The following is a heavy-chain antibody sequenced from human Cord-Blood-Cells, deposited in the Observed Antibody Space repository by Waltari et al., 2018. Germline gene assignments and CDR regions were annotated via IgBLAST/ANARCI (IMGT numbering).Heavy chain of an antibody. J-gene: IGHJ3*02. CDR1: GFSPSTSGVG. CDR2: IYWDDDK. V-gene: IGHV2-5*02. CDR3: AHYYYDSSGYYEGAFDI. Sequence: QITLKESGPTLVKPTQTLTLTCTFSGFSPSTSGVGVGWIRQPPGKALEWLALIYWDDDKRYSPSLKSRLTITKDTSKNQVVLTMTNMDPVDTATYYCAHYYYDSSGYYEGAFDIWGQGTMVTVSS. D-gene: IGHD3-22*01.